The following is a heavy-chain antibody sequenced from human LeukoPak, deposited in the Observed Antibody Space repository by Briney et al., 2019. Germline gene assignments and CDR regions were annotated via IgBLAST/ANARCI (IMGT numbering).Heavy chain of an antibody. V-gene: IGHV3-21*01. Sequence: GSLRLSCAASGFTFSTYNMNWVRQAPGTGLEWVSSIGSSSSYMFYADSVKGRFTISRDNAKNSLYLQMSSLRAEDTAMYYCVKDGSGSYLSFLDYWGQGTLVTVSS. CDR1: GFTFSTYN. J-gene: IGHJ4*02. CDR2: IGSSSSYM. D-gene: IGHD1-26*01. CDR3: VKDGSGSYLSFLDY.